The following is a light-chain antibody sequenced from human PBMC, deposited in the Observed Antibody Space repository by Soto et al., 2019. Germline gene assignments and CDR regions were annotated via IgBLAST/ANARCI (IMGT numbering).Light chain of an antibody. CDR1: QSVSY. V-gene: IGKV3-11*01. CDR3: QQRSNWPLT. CDR2: EAS. J-gene: IGKJ4*01. Sequence: EIVLTQYPATLSLAPGERATLSCRASQSVSYLAWYQQKPGQAPRLLIYEASNRATGIPARFSGSGSGTDFTLTISSLEPEDFAVYYCQQRSNWPLTFGGGTKVEIK.